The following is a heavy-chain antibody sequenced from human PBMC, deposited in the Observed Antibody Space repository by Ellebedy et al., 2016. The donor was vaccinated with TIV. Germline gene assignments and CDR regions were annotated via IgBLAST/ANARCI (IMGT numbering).Heavy chain of an antibody. Sequence: ASVKVSCKASGGTFSSYAISWVRQAPGQGLEWMGWISAYNGNTNYAQKLQGRVTMTTDTSTSTAYMELRSLRSDDTAVYYCARTAVLVWDWFDPWGQGTLVTVSS. J-gene: IGHJ5*02. CDR3: ARTAVLVWDWFDP. CDR1: GGTFSSYA. D-gene: IGHD3/OR15-3a*01. CDR2: ISAYNGNT. V-gene: IGHV1-18*01.